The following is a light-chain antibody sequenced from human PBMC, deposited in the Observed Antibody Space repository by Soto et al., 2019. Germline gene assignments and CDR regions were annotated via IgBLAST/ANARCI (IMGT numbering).Light chain of an antibody. V-gene: IGKV3-15*01. Sequence: EIVMTQSPATLSVSPGERATLSCRASQSVSSNLAWYQQKPGQAPRLLIYGASTRATGIPARFSGSGSGTEFTLTISSLQSEDFAVYYCKQYNNWPLFGQGTKADIK. CDR1: QSVSSN. J-gene: IGKJ1*01. CDR3: KQYNNWPL. CDR2: GAS.